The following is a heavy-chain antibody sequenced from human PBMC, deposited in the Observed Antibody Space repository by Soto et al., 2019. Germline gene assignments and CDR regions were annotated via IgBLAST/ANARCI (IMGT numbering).Heavy chain of an antibody. V-gene: IGHV3-23*01. D-gene: IGHD2-8*02. CDR3: AKATATGGGAFDI. J-gene: IGHJ3*02. CDR1: GFPFTGYA. Sequence: PGGSLRLSCAASGFPFTGYAMSWVRQAPGKGLEWVSAISGHGDATFYADSVKGRFTISRDNSKNTVYLQMNSLTAGDTALYYCAKATATGGGAFDICGQGTMVTVSS. CDR2: ISGHGDAT.